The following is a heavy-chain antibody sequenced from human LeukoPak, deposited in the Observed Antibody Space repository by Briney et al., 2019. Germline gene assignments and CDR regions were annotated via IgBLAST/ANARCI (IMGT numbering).Heavy chain of an antibody. V-gene: IGHV5-51*01. D-gene: IGHD1-26*01. Sequence: GESLKISCKGSGYSFTSYWIGWVRQMPGKGLEWMGIIYPGDSDTRYSPSFQGQVTISADKSISTAYLQWSSLKASDTAMYYCARHRPSGSHLQKRWFDPWGQGTLVTVSS. CDR3: ARHRPSGSHLQKRWFDP. J-gene: IGHJ5*02. CDR1: GYSFTSYW. CDR2: IYPGDSDT.